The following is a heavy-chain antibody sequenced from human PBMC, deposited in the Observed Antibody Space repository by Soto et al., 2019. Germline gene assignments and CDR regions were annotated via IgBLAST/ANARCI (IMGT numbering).Heavy chain of an antibody. D-gene: IGHD1-1*01. CDR2: ISAHNGNT. Sequence: QVHLVQSGAEVKKPGASVKVSSIGSGYTLTRYRITWVRQAPGQGLEWMGWISAHNGNTDYAQKLQGRVTVTRDTSTSTSYMELRSLRSDDTAVYYCARGRYGDYWGQGALVTVSS. J-gene: IGHJ4*02. CDR1: GYTLTRYR. V-gene: IGHV1-18*01. CDR3: ARGRYGDY.